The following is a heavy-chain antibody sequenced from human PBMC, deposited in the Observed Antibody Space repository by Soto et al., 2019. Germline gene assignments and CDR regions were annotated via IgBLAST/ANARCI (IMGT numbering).Heavy chain of an antibody. J-gene: IGHJ6*02. V-gene: IGHV1-18*04. CDR1: GYPFSSYG. D-gene: IGHD2-21*01. CDR2: ISGYNGKT. Sequence: ASVKVSCKTSGYPFSSYGISWVRQAPGQGLEWLGWISGYNGKTEYGQKVQDRLILTTDTSTNTVYMEMRNLRSDDTAIYYCARVVDVRPATYSGMDVWGPGTRVTVSS. CDR3: ARVVDVRPATYSGMDV.